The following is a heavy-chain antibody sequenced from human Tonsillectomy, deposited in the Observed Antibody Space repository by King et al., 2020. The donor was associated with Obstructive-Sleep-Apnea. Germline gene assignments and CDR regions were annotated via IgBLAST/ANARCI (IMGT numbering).Heavy chain of an antibody. D-gene: IGHD3-10*01. V-gene: IGHV4-39*07. CDR3: ARESGGSGSYDY. CDR1: GASISSSGYY. CDR2: IYFSGST. Sequence: PLQESGPGLVKPSETLSLTCTVSGASISSSGYYWGWIRQPPGKGLEWIGTIYFSGSTYYNPSLKSRVTISVDMSKNQFSLKMSSVPAADTAVYYCARESGGSGSYDYWGQGTLVTVSS. J-gene: IGHJ4*02.